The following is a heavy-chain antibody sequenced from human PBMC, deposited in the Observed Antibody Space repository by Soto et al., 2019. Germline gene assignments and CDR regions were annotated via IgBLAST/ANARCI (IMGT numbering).Heavy chain of an antibody. CDR2: ISAYNGNT. J-gene: IGHJ4*02. CDR3: ASALYDSSGYYPAYYFDY. Sequence: VSVKVSCKASGYTFTSYGISWVRQAPGQGLEWMGWISAYNGNTNYAQKLQGRVTMTTDTSTSTAYMELRSLRSDDTAVYYCASALYDSSGYYPAYYFDYWGQGTLVT. V-gene: IGHV1-18*01. CDR1: GYTFTSYG. D-gene: IGHD3-22*01.